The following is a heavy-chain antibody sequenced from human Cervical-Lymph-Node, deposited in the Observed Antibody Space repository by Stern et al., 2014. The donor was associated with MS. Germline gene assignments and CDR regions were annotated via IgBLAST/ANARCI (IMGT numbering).Heavy chain of an antibody. V-gene: IGHV1-3*04. Sequence: VQLVQSGAEVKKPGASVKVSCKASGYTFTSYAIHWVRQAPGQRLEWMGRINTANGDTYYSEKFQGRVTFTRDTSANTAYMELFSLTSEDTTVYYCGRDQQSFDPWGQGTLVTVSA. CDR1: GYTFTSYA. CDR3: GRDQQSFDP. CDR2: INTANGDT. D-gene: IGHD2-2*01. J-gene: IGHJ5*02.